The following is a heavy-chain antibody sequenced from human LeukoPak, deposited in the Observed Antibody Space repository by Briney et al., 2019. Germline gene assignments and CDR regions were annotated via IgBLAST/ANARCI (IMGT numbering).Heavy chain of an antibody. CDR2: IIPIFGTA. CDR1: GGTFSSYT. D-gene: IGHD3-9*01. V-gene: IGHV1-69*05. Sequence: ASVKVSCKAAGGTFSSYTISWLRQAPGQGLEWMGGIIPIFGTADYAQKFQGRVTITTDESTSTAYMELSSLRSEDTAVYYCARGPYYDILSGYYKGGTGFLLLDYWGQGTLVTVSS. J-gene: IGHJ4*02. CDR3: ARGPYYDILSGYYKGGTGFLLLDY.